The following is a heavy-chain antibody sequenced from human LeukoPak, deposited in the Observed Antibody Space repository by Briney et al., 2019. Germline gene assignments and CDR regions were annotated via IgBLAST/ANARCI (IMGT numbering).Heavy chain of an antibody. CDR3: AREYDSRGYWGSHWSFDL. CDR1: GYTFTAYA. CDR2: INADNGNT. D-gene: IGHD3-22*01. Sequence: ASVKVSCKASGYTFTAYAVHWVRQAPGQRLEWMGWINADNGNTQYSQTFQDRVTFTRDTFATTAYMELSSLTSEDTAFYYCAREYDSRGYWGSHWSFDLWGRGTLLTVSS. V-gene: IGHV1-3*01. J-gene: IGHJ2*01.